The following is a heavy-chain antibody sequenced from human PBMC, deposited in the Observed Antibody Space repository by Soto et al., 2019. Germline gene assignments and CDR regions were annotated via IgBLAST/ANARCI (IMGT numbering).Heavy chain of an antibody. CDR3: ARWGGPDSYGPIGGNY. Sequence: ASVKVSCKASGYTFTSYYMHWVRQAPGQGLEWMGIINPSGGSTSYAQKFQGRVTMTRDTSTSTVYMELSSLRSEDTAVYYCARWGGPDSYGPIGGNYWGQGTLVTVSS. V-gene: IGHV1-46*01. CDR2: INPSGGST. D-gene: IGHD5-18*01. J-gene: IGHJ4*02. CDR1: GYTFTSYY.